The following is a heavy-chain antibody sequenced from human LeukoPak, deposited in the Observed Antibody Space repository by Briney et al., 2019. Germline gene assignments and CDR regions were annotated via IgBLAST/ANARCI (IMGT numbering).Heavy chain of an antibody. D-gene: IGHD3-22*01. CDR2: IYYSGST. CDR1: GGSISSYY. J-gene: IGHJ3*02. V-gene: IGHV4-59*01. Sequence: SETLSLTSTVSGGSISSYYWSWIRQPPGKGLEWIGYIYYSGSTNYNPSLKSRVTISVDTSKNQFSLKLSSVTAADTAVYYCARDFYDSSGYNDAFDNWGQGTMVTVSS. CDR3: ARDFYDSSGYNDAFDN.